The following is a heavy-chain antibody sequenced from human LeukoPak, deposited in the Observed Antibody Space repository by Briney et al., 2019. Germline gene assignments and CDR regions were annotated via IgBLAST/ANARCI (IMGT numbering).Heavy chain of an antibody. CDR1: GGSFSGYY. CDR3: ARQEVASRDFDY. D-gene: IGHD6-13*01. CDR2: INHSGST. V-gene: IGHV4-34*01. Sequence: SSETLSLTCAVYGGSFSGYYWSWIRQPPGKGLEWIGEINHSGSTNYNPSLKSRVTISVDTSKNQFSLKLSSVTAADTAVYYCARQEVASRDFDYWGQGTLVTVSS. J-gene: IGHJ4*02.